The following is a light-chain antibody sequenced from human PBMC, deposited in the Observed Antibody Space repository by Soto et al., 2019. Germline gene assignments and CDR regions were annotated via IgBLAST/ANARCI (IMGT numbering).Light chain of an antibody. CDR2: TGS. J-gene: IGKJ1*01. V-gene: IGKV1-12*01. Sequence: DIQMTQSPSSVSASVGDRVTITCRASQAIDSWLAWYQQKPGEAPKLLIFTGSFLHSGVPPRFSGSGSGTDFTLTISSLQPEDFATYYCQQTLSFPPTFGQGTKVDIK. CDR1: QAIDSW. CDR3: QQTLSFPPT.